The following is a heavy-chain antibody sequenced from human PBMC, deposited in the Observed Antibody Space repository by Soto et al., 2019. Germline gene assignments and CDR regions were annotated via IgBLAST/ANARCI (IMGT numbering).Heavy chain of an antibody. CDR1: GGSFSGYY. Sequence: SETLSLTCDMYGGSFSGYYWTWIRQPPGKGLGWIGEINHIGRTNYNPSLKSRVTIVLDTSKNQFSLELTSVTAADTAVYYCLMVTFSAMDVWGQGTTVTVSS. V-gene: IGHV4-34*01. CDR3: LMVTFSAMDV. J-gene: IGHJ6*02. D-gene: IGHD3-16*01. CDR2: INHIGRT.